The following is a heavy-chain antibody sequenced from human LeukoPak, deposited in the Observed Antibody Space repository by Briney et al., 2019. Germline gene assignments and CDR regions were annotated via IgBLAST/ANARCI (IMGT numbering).Heavy chain of an antibody. CDR2: IYYSGST. CDR1: GASISDSSYY. Sequence: SETLSLTCTVSGASISDSSYYWGWIRQPPGRGLEWIGTIYYSGSTYYNPSLKSPVTISVDTSKNQFSLKLSSVTAADMAVYYCATQILGYCSGGSCSWGLYFDYWGQGTLVTVSS. V-gene: IGHV4-39*01. CDR3: ATQILGYCSGGSCSWGLYFDY. J-gene: IGHJ4*02. D-gene: IGHD2-15*01.